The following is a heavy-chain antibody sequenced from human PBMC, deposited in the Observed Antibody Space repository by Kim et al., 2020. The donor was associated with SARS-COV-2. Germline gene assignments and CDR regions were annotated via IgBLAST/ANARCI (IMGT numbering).Heavy chain of an antibody. CDR3: ARWAPGFDC. D-gene: IGHD1-26*01. J-gene: IGHJ4*02. V-gene: IGHV4-31*03. CDR1: GDSINADGYY. Sequence: SETLSLTCTISGDSINADGYYWGWVRQHPEKGLEWIGYIFHDGTTYYNPSLKSRFIISLGASDNQFSLEVRSMTAADTAVYYCARWAPGFDCWGQGTLVTVSS. CDR2: IFHDGTT.